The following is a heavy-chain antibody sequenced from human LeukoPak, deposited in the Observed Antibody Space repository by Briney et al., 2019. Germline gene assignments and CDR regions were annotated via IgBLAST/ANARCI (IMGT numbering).Heavy chain of an antibody. J-gene: IGHJ6*03. Sequence: SETLSLTCTVSGGSIISNYWSWIRQSARTGLEWIGRIYGSGITDYNPSLKSRVTMSLDTSRKQFSLRLTSVTAADTAVYYCARLKFYDSTGYSPGYYMDVWGNGTTVSVFS. CDR3: ARLKFYDSTGYSPGYYMDV. CDR2: IYGSGIT. CDR1: GGSIISNY. D-gene: IGHD3-22*01. V-gene: IGHV4-4*07.